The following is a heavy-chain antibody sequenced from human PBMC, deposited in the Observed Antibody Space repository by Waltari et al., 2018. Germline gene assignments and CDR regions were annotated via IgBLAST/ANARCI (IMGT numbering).Heavy chain of an antibody. V-gene: IGHV4-39*01. CDR2: IYHSGTP. J-gene: IGHJ4*02. CDR3: ARVSIAPAAGRFVGH. Sequence: QLKLQESGPGLVKPSETLSLTCTVSGASLSRGDYYWGWIRQPPGKGLEWIGNIYHSGTPSYNPALCSRVTISVDTSENQFSRNVRSVTAAYTAVYYCARVSIAPAAGRFVGHWGLGTLVTVSS. D-gene: IGHD2-2*01. CDR1: GASLSRGDYY.